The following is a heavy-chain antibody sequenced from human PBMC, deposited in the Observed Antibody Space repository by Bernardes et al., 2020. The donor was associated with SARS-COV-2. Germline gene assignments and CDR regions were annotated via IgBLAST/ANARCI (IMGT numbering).Heavy chain of an antibody. CDR3: AKDTRGNLITMVRGVIGGYFDL. CDR2: ISWNSGSI. Sequence: SLRLSCAASGFTFDDYAMHWVRQAPGKGLEWVSGISWNSGSIGYADSVKGRFTISRDNAKNSLYLQMNSLRAEDTALYYCAKDTRGNLITMVRGVIGGYFDLWGRGTLVTVSS. V-gene: IGHV3-9*01. J-gene: IGHJ2*01. CDR1: GFTFDDYA. D-gene: IGHD3-10*01.